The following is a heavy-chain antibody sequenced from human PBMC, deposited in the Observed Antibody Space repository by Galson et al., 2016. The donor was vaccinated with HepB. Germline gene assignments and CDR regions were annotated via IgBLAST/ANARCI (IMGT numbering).Heavy chain of an antibody. Sequence: SLRLSCAASGFNVSDNYMTWLRQAPGKGLEWVSVIHRDGHTYLAASVRGRFSISRDNLKNTVYLQMNRLIAEDTAVYYCARGLHCTGGRCYFGPWFDAWGQGSLVTVSS. CDR3: ARGLHCTGGRCYFGPWFDA. V-gene: IGHV3-53*01. CDR2: IHRDGHT. J-gene: IGHJ5*02. CDR1: GFNVSDNY. D-gene: IGHD2-15*01.